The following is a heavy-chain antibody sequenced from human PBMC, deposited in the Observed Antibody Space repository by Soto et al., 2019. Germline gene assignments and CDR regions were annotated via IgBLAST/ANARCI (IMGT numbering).Heavy chain of an antibody. D-gene: IGHD6-13*01. J-gene: IGHJ5*02. CDR3: VRGGLGAEAGTVNCFGP. CDR2: ISGSGGNK. Sequence: MGLEWVVAISGSGGNKYYTDSVKGRFTISRDNYNNTLYLQMNSLRAEDTARYYCVRGGLGAEAGTVNCFGPWAQ. V-gene: IGHV3-23*01.